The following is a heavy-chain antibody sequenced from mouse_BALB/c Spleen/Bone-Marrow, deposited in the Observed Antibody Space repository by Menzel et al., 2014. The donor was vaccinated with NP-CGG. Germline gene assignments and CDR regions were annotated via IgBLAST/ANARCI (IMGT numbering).Heavy chain of an antibody. Sequence: EVQLQQSGPGLVKPSQSLSLTCTVTGYSITSDYAWNWIRQFPGNKLEWMGYISYSGSTAYNPSLSSRISITRDTPKNQFFLQLNSVTTEDTATYYCARRGYYGSSLDYWGQGTTLTVSS. CDR3: ARRGYYGSSLDY. D-gene: IGHD1-1*01. V-gene: IGHV3-2*02. CDR2: ISYSGST. J-gene: IGHJ2*01. CDR1: GYSITSDYA.